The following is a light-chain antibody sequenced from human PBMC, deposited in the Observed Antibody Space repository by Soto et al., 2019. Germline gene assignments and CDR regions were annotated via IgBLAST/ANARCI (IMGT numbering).Light chain of an antibody. Sequence: QSVLTQPPSASGSPGQSVTISCTGTKSDIGVYDFVSWYQHHPGKAPRLIIYEVVQRPSGVPDRFSGSKSGNTASLTVSGLQAADEADYYCCSYAGSRTYVFGPGTKVTVL. CDR2: EVV. J-gene: IGLJ1*01. CDR1: KSDIGVYDF. CDR3: CSYAGSRTYV. V-gene: IGLV2-8*01.